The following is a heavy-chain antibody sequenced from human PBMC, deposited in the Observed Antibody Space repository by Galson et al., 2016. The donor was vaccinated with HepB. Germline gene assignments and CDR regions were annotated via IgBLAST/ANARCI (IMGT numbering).Heavy chain of an antibody. V-gene: IGHV3-7*01. D-gene: IGHD5-18*01. Sequence: SLRLSCAGSEFTFRSHWMTWVRQAPGKGLECVAYIKEDGSEIYYVDSVRGRFTVSRDNARNSVYLQMNGLRGDDTAIYYCAAASGNSGVWAGYNIWGQGTMVTVSS. J-gene: IGHJ3*02. CDR2: IKEDGSEI. CDR1: EFTFRSHW. CDR3: AAASGNSGVWAGYNI.